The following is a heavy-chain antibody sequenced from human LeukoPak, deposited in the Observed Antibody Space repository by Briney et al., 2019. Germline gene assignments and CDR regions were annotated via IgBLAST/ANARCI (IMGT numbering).Heavy chain of an antibody. D-gene: IGHD2-21*02. Sequence: GGSLRLSCAASGFTFSTYAMSWVRQAPGKGLEWVSGIRGSGGTTNYADSVKGRFTISRDNSKNTLFLQMNSLRAEDTAVYYCAKGTYCGGDCYSLFDYWGQGTLVTVSS. CDR2: IRGSGGTT. CDR1: GFTFSTYA. J-gene: IGHJ4*02. CDR3: AKGTYCGGDCYSLFDY. V-gene: IGHV3-23*01.